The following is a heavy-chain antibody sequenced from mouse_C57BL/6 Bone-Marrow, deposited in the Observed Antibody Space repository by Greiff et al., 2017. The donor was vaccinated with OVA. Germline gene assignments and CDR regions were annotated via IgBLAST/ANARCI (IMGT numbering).Heavy chain of an antibody. CDR2: IDPSDSYT. Sequence: VQLQQPGAELVKPGASVKLSCKASGYTFTSYWMQWVKQRPGQGLEWIGEIDPSDSYTNYNQKFKGKATLTVDTSSSTAYMQLSSLTSEDSAGYDWARRYPVAGDYWGQGTTLTVSS. CDR3: ARRYPVAGDY. D-gene: IGHD1-1*01. V-gene: IGHV1-50*01. J-gene: IGHJ2*01. CDR1: GYTFTSYW.